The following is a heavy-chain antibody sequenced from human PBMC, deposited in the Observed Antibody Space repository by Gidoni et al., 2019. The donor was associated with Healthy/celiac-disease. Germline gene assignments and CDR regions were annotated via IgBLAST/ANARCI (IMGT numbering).Heavy chain of an antibody. CDR2: INPKSGGT. D-gene: IGHD3-9*01. CDR1: GYSFPGPH. Sequence: QVQLVPSGAEVQKPGASVRVSCKSSGYSFPGPHLHWVRQVPGQGLEWMGWINPKSGGTSYAQKFQGRVTMTRDTSISTAYMELSRLRSDDTAVYYGARDPAGYPYYSYYYGMDFWGQGTTVTVSS. J-gene: IGHJ6*02. V-gene: IGHV1-2*02. CDR3: ARDPAGYPYYSYYYGMDF.